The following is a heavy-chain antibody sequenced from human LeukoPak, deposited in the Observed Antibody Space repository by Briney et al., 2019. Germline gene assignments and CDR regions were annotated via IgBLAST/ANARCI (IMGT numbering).Heavy chain of an antibody. CDR1: GYTFTSYG. CDR2: ISAYNGNT. J-gene: IGHJ4*02. V-gene: IGHV1-18*01. Sequence: ASVKVSCKASGYTFTSYGISWVRQAPGQGLEWMGWISAYNGNTNFAQKLRGRVTMTTDTSTSTAYTDLRSLRSDDTAVYYCARDQAATNTQVRFCLDWGQGTLVTVSS. CDR3: ARDQAATNTQVRFCLD. D-gene: IGHD3-9*01.